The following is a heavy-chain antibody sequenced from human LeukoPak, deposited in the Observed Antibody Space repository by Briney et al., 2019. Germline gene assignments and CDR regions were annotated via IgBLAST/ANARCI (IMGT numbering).Heavy chain of an antibody. J-gene: IGHJ6*02. D-gene: IGHD4-11*01. CDR2: IIPIFGTA. V-gene: IGHV1-69*13. CDR1: GGTFGSYA. Sequence: SVKVSCKASGGTFGSYAISWVRQAPGQGLEWMGGIIPIFGTANYAQKFQGRVTITADESTSTAYMELSSLRSEDTAVYYCARDRVTTVYYYGMDVWGQGTTVTVSS. CDR3: ARDRVTTVYYYGMDV.